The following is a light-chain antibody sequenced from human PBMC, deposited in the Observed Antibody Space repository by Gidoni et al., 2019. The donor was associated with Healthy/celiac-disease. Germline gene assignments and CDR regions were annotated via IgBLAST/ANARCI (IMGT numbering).Light chain of an antibody. Sequence: EIVLTHSPGTLSLSPGERATLSCSASQSVSSSYLAWYQQKPGQAPRLLIYGASSRATGIPDRFSGSGSGTDFTLTISRLEPEDFAVYYCQQYGSSPRTFXXXTKVEIK. CDR3: QQYGSSPRT. CDR2: GAS. CDR1: QSVSSSY. J-gene: IGKJ1*01. V-gene: IGKV3-20*01.